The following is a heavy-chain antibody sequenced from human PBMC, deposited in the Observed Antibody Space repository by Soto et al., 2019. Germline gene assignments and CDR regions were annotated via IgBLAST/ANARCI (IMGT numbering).Heavy chain of an antibody. CDR2: IWYDGSNK. V-gene: IGHV3-33*01. D-gene: IGHD1-20*01. Sequence: GSLRLSCAASGFTFSSYGMHWVRQAPGKGLEWVAVIWYDGSNKYYADPVKGRFTISRDNSKNTLYLQMNSLRAEDTAVYYCARDPRITGTPGGSFDPWGQGTLVTVSS. CDR3: ARDPRITGTPGGSFDP. J-gene: IGHJ5*02. CDR1: GFTFSSYG.